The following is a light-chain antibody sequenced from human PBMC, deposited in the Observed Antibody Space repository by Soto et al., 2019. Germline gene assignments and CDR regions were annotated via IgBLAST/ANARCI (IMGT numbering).Light chain of an antibody. Sequence: DTQMNQSPASLSGCVGDRVTIFCRASQSIGRNLNWYQQKPGKAPTLLMFTASNLQSGVPSRFSGSGSGTDFIFTISSLQPEDFATYYCQQSYSTPPTFGQRTKVDI. J-gene: IGKJ1*01. V-gene: IGKV1-39*01. CDR3: QQSYSTPPT. CDR1: QSIGRN. CDR2: TAS.